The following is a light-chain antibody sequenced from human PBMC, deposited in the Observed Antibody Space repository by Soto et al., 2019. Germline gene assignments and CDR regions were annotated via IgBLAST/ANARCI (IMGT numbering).Light chain of an antibody. CDR1: SSDVGGYNY. CDR2: EVS. V-gene: IGLV2-8*01. J-gene: IGLJ2*01. Sequence: QSALTQPPSASGSPGQSVTISCTGTSSDVGGYNYVSWYQQHPGKAPKLMIYEVSKRPSGVPDRFSGSKSGNTASLTVSGLQAEDEADYYCSSYAGSNIYVVCGGGTKLTVL. CDR3: SSYAGSNIYVV.